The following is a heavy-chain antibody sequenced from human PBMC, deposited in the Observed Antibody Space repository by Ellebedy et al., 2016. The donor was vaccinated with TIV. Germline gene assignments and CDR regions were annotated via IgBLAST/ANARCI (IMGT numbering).Heavy chain of an antibody. CDR1: GYTFTSYG. Sequence: ASVKVSCXASGYTFTSYGISWVRQAPGQGLEWMGWISAYNGNTNYAQKLQGRVTMTTDTSTSTAYMELRSLRSDDTAVYYCARNYYGSGSYYWYFDLWGRGTLVTVSS. V-gene: IGHV1-18*04. J-gene: IGHJ2*01. D-gene: IGHD3-10*01. CDR2: ISAYNGNT. CDR3: ARNYYGSGSYYWYFDL.